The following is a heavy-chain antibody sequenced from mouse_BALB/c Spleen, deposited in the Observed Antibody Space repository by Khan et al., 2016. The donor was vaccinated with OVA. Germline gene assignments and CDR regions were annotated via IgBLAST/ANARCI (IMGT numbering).Heavy chain of an antibody. CDR1: GYTFTDYN. CDR2: IYPGSGNT. Sequence: QVQLQQSGAELARPGTSVKLSCKASGYTFTDYNINWVKQRTGQGLEWIGEIYPGSGNTYYSEKFKGKATLTADKSSSTAYMQLSSLTSEDSAVYFCGREGGAWFPYWGQGTLVTVSA. CDR3: GREGGAWFPY. J-gene: IGHJ3*01. V-gene: IGHV1-77*01.